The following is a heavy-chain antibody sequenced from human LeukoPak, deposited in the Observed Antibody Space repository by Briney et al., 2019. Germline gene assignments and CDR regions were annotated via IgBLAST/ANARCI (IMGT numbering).Heavy chain of an antibody. J-gene: IGHJ6*02. CDR2: ISGSTIYI. Sequence: GGSLRLSCAASGFTFSSYSMNWVRQAPGKGLEWVSSISGSTIYIHYADSVKGRFTISRDNAKNSLYLQMNSLRAEDTAVYYCASVHYAMDVWGQGTTATVSS. CDR1: GFTFSSYS. CDR3: ASVHYAMDV. V-gene: IGHV3-21*01.